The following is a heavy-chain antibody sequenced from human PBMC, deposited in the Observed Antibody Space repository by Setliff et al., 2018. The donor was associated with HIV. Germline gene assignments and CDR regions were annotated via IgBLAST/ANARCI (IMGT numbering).Heavy chain of an antibody. Sequence: SETLSLTCTVPGGSIIINDYYWGWIRQSPGKGLEWIGSIVYSGTTYYNVSLESRVTISVDTSKNQFSLKLSSVTAADTAVYYCVRSGYSGHFDVWGQGTMVT. CDR2: IVYSGTT. J-gene: IGHJ3*01. V-gene: IGHV4-39*01. D-gene: IGHD5-12*01. CDR3: VRSGYSGHFDV. CDR1: GGSIIINDYY.